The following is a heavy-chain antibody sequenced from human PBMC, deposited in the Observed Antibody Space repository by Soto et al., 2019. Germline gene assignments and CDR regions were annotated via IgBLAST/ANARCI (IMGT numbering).Heavy chain of an antibody. CDR2: IIPTFGTA. J-gene: IGHJ5*02. V-gene: IGHV1-69*01. Sequence: VQLVQSGAEVKKPGSSVKVSCKASGGTFSSYAISWVRQGPAQGLDWMGGIIPTFGTANCAQKFQGRATVPADESTSTAYMELSSLSSEDTAVYYCAYPRATRGYSYGAWGQGTLVTVSS. CDR3: AYPRATRGYSYGA. CDR1: GGTFSSYA. D-gene: IGHD5-18*01.